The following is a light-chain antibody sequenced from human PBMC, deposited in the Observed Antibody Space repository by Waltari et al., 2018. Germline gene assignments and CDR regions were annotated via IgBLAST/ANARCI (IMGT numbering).Light chain of an antibody. CDR1: QDISNY. J-gene: IGKJ4*01. Sequence: DIQMTQSPSYLSASVGGRVTITCQASQDISNYLNWYQQKPGKAPKLLIYDASNLETGVPSRFSGSGSGTDFTFTISSLQPEDIATYYCQQYDNLPLTFGGGTKVEIK. CDR2: DAS. V-gene: IGKV1-33*01. CDR3: QQYDNLPLT.